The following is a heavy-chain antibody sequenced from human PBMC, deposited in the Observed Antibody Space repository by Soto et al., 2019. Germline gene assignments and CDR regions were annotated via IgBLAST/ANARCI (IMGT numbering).Heavy chain of an antibody. CDR2: ISAHNGDT. CDR3: ATEPIYYNDGSGYYPLGH. D-gene: IGHD3-22*01. Sequence: QVQLVQSGAEVKKPGASVKVSCKASGYSFATYGFSWVRQAPGQGLECVGWISAHNGDTHYSQKFQGRVTLTTDTSTNTGCMELRSLTSDDTAGYFCATEPIYYNDGSGYYPLGHWGQGTLVTVSS. J-gene: IGHJ4*02. CDR1: GYSFATYG. V-gene: IGHV1-18*04.